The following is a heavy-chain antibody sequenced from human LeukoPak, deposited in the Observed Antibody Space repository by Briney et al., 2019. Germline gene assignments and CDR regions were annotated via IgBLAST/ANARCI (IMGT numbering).Heavy chain of an antibody. D-gene: IGHD3-3*01. V-gene: IGHV3-23*01. CDR2: ISGSGGST. J-gene: IGHJ3*02. CDR1: GFTVSSNY. Sequence: GGSLRLSCAASGFTVSSNYMSWVRQAPGKGLEWVSAISGSGGSTYYADSVKGRFTISRDNSKNTLYLQMNSLRAEDTAVYYCAKDRSSYDFWSGYYDAFDIWGQGTMVTVSS. CDR3: AKDRSSYDFWSGYYDAFDI.